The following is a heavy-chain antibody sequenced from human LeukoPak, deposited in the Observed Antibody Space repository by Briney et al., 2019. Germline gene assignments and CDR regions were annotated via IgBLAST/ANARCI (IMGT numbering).Heavy chain of an antibody. J-gene: IGHJ4*02. Sequence: GGSLRLSCEASGFTFSDFYMSWIRQAPGKGLEWLSYITSSGTITHYADSVKGRFTISRDNGKNTLYLQMNSLTAEDTAVYYCAREGSGGSRDYWGQGILVTVSS. CDR1: GFTFSDFY. V-gene: IGHV3-11*01. CDR3: AREGSGGSRDY. D-gene: IGHD2-15*01. CDR2: ITSSGTIT.